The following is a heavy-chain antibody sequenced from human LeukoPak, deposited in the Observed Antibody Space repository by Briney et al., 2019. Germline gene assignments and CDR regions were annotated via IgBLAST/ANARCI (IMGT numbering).Heavy chain of an antibody. CDR3: AREYYYGSGSYYNGTRDDAFDI. D-gene: IGHD3-10*01. CDR1: GYTLTELS. V-gene: IGHV1-24*01. CDR2: FDPEDGET. J-gene: IGHJ3*02. Sequence: ASVKVSCKVSGYTLTELSMHWVRQAPGKGLEWMGGFDPEDGETIYAQKFQGRVTMTEDTSTDTAYMELSSLRSEDTAVYYCAREYYYGSGSYYNGTRDDAFDIWGQGTMVTVSS.